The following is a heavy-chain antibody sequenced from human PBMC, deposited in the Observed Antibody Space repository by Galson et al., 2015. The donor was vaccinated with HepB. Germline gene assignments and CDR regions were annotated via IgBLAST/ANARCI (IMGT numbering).Heavy chain of an antibody. V-gene: IGHV1-69*02. D-gene: IGHD6-19*01. Sequence: SVKVSCKASGGTFSSYTISWVRQAPGQGLEWMGRIIPILGIANYAQKFQGRVTITADKSTSTAYMELSSLRSEDTAVYYCARVGYSSGQGGAFDIWGQGTMVTVSS. CDR3: ARVGYSSGQGGAFDI. CDR1: GGTFSSYT. J-gene: IGHJ3*02. CDR2: IIPILGIA.